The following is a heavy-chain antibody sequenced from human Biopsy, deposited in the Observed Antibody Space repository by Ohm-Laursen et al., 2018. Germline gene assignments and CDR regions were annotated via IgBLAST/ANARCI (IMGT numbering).Heavy chain of an antibody. CDR3: ARSRRTSGWPYFAN. Sequence: TLSLTCTVSGGSISSYYWNWIRQPPGKGLEWVGYIYYSGSTNYNPSLKSRVTISVDTSKNQFSLKLSSVIAADTAVYYCARSRRTSGWPYFANWGQGTLVIVSS. CDR1: GGSISSYY. CDR2: IYYSGST. D-gene: IGHD6-19*01. V-gene: IGHV4-59*01. J-gene: IGHJ4*02.